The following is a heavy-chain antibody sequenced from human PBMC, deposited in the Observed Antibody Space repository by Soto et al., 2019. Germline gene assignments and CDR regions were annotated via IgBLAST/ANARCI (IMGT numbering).Heavy chain of an antibody. Sequence: ASVKVSCKASGGTFSSYTISWVRQAPGQGLEWMGRIIPILGIANYAQKFQGRVTITADKSTSTAYMELSSLRSEDTAVYYCARDRSIAARGDAFDIWGQGTMVTVSS. CDR3: ARDRSIAARGDAFDI. J-gene: IGHJ3*02. CDR1: GGTFSSYT. CDR2: IIPILGIA. D-gene: IGHD6-6*01. V-gene: IGHV1-69*04.